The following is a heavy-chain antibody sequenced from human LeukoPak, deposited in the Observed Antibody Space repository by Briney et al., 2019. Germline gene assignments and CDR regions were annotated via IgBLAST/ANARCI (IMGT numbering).Heavy chain of an antibody. CDR3: ASWGSIAVAGNY. CDR2: IKQDGSEK. CDR1: GFTFNSYW. V-gene: IGHV3-7*01. J-gene: IGHJ4*02. D-gene: IGHD6-19*01. Sequence: PGGSLRLSCAASGFTFNSYWMSWVRQAPGKGPEWVAHIKQDGSEKYYVDSVKGRFTISRDNAKNSVHLHMNSLRAEDTAVYYCASWGSIAVAGNYWGQGTLVTVSS.